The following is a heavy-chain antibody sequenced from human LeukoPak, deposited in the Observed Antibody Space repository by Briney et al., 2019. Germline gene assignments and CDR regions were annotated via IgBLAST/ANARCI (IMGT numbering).Heavy chain of an antibody. CDR2: IYNSGST. CDR3: ARSDIDRSGAPDVFDI. J-gene: IGHJ3*02. D-gene: IGHD3-22*01. V-gene: IGHV4-59*01. Sequence: SETLSLTCTVSGGSISIYYWSWIRQPPGKGLEWIGYIYNSGSTDYNPSLKSRVTISADTSKNQFSLRLSSVTAADTAVYYCARSDIDRSGAPDVFDIWGQGTMVTVSP. CDR1: GGSISIYY.